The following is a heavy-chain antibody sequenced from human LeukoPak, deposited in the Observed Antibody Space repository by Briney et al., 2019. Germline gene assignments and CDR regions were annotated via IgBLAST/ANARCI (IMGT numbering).Heavy chain of an antibody. V-gene: IGHV3-7*01. CDR1: GLTFRSIW. Sequence: GGSLRLPCEPPGLTFRSIWMGWVGRAQGKGLEWVANIKQDGSEKYYVDSVEGRFTISRDNAKNTLYLQMNSLRVEDTAVYYCATSLGPLTEYWGQGTLVTVSS. CDR3: ATSLGPLTEY. CDR2: IKQDGSEK. D-gene: IGHD7-27*01. J-gene: IGHJ4*02.